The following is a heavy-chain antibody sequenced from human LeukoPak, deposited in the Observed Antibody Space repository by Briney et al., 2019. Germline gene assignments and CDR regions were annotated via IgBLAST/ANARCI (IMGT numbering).Heavy chain of an antibody. Sequence: GGSLRLSCAASGFTFSSYAMSWVRQAPGKGLEWVSTIIGSGGDTYYADSVKGRFTISRDTSKNTLYLQMKSLRAEDTAVYYCAKAWAAAGTFASWGQGTLVTVSP. CDR1: GFTFSSYA. CDR3: AKAWAAAGTFAS. J-gene: IGHJ4*02. CDR2: IIGSGGDT. D-gene: IGHD6-13*01. V-gene: IGHV3-23*01.